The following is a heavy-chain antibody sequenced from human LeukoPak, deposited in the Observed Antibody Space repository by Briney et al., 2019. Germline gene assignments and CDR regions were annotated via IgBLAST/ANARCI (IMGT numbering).Heavy chain of an antibody. D-gene: IGHD1-26*01. J-gene: IGHJ4*02. CDR1: GYTFTSYY. V-gene: IGHV1-18*04. Sequence: ASVKVSCKASGYTFTSYYMHWVRQAPGQGLEWMGWISAYNGNTNYAQKLQGRVTMTTDTSTSTAYMELRSLRSDDTAVYYCARDRRGQGDYWGQGTLVTVSS. CDR2: ISAYNGNT. CDR3: ARDRRGQGDY.